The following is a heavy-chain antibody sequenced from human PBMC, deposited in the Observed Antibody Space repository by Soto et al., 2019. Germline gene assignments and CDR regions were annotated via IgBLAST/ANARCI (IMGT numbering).Heavy chain of an antibody. V-gene: IGHV4-31*03. CDR2: IYYSGST. D-gene: IGHD2-2*02. J-gene: IGHJ3*02. CDR1: GGSISSGGYY. CDR3: ARDPGLYGLGAFDT. Sequence: SETLSLTCTVSGGSISSGGYYWSWIRQHPGKGLEWIGYIYYSGSTYYNPSLKSRVTISVDTSKNQFSLKLSSVTAAHTAVYYCARDPGLYGLGAFDTCGQGTIVTVSS.